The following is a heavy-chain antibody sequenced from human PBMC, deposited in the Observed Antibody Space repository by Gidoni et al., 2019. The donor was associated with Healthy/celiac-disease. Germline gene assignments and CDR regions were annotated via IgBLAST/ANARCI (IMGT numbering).Heavy chain of an antibody. CDR2: ISWNSGSI. J-gene: IGHJ4*02. Sequence: EVQLVESGGGLVQPGRSLRLSCAASGFTFDDYAMHWVRQAPGKGLEWVSGISWNSGSIGYAESVKGRFTISRDNAKNSLYLQMNSLRAEDTALYYCAKQICSSTSCFSGGVDYWGQGTLVTVSS. CDR3: AKQICSSTSCFSGGVDY. V-gene: IGHV3-9*01. D-gene: IGHD2-2*01. CDR1: GFTFDDYA.